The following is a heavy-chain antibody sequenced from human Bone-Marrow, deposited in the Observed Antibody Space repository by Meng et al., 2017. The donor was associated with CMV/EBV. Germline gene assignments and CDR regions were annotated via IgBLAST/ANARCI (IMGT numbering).Heavy chain of an antibody. CDR3: ARDYNGVDY. J-gene: IGHJ4*02. V-gene: IGHV1-3*01. CDR1: GSPFTRSA. D-gene: IGHD5-24*01. CDR2: INAGNGNT. Sequence: KVSCKASGSPFTRSAMHWVRQAPGQRLEWMGWINAGNGNTKYSQKFQGRVTITRDTSASTAYMELSSLRSEDTAVYYCARDYNGVDYWGQGTLVTVSS.